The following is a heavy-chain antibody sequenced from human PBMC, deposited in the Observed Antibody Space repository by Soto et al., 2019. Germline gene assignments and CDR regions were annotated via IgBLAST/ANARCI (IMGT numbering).Heavy chain of an antibody. CDR2: IIPIFGTA. V-gene: IGHV1-69*13. CDR1: GGTFSRYA. J-gene: IGHJ6*02. Sequence: SVEVSCKASGGTFSRYAISWVRQGPGQGLEWMGGIIPIFGTANYAQKFQGRVTITADESASTAYMELSSLRSEDTAVYYCARYIAARRRGYYYYGMDVWGQGTTVTVSS. CDR3: ARYIAARRRGYYYYGMDV. D-gene: IGHD6-6*01.